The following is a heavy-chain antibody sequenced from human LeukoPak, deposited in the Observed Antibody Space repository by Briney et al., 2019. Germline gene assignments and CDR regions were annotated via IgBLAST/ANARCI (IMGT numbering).Heavy chain of an antibody. CDR3: ARSGRLLLWFGELLSGAPYFDY. J-gene: IGHJ4*02. Sequence: GASVKVSFKSSVYTFTSYDINWVRQATGQGLEWMGWMNPNSGNTGYAQKFQGRVTMTRNTSISTAYMELSSLRSEDTAVYYCARSGRLLLWFGELLSGAPYFDYWGQGTLVTVSS. D-gene: IGHD3-10*01. V-gene: IGHV1-8*01. CDR1: VYTFTSYD. CDR2: MNPNSGNT.